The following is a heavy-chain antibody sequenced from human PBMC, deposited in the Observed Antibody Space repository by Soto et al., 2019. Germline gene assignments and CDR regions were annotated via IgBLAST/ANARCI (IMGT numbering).Heavy chain of an antibody. CDR2: MSSDGGRI. D-gene: IGHD2-21*01. V-gene: IGHV3-64D*06. J-gene: IGHJ4*02. Sequence: GGSLRLSCSASGFTFSSFSMHWVRQSPGKGLEYVSHMSSDGGRIYYADSVKGRFTISRDNSKNMLYLQMSSLRPDDSAVYYCLKSRGGATYDFFYWGQGTQVTVSS. CDR1: GFTFSSFS. CDR3: LKSRGGATYDFFY.